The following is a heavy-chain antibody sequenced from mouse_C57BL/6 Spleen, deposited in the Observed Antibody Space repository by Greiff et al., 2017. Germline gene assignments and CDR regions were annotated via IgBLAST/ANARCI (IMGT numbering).Heavy chain of an antibody. V-gene: IGHV1-52*01. CDR2: IDPSDSET. J-gene: IGHJ2*01. CDR1: GYTFTSYW. CDR3: ARWEDRDGGDY. Sequence: VQLKQPGAELVRPGSSVKLSCKASGYTFTSYWMHWVKQRPIQGLEWIGNIDPSDSETHYNQKFKDKATLTVDKSSSTAYMQLSSLTSEDSAVYYCARWEDRDGGDYWGQGTTLTVSS. D-gene: IGHD4-1*01.